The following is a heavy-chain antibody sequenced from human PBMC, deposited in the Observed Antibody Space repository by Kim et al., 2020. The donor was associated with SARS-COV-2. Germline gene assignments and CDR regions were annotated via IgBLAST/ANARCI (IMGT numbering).Heavy chain of an antibody. J-gene: IGHJ4*02. V-gene: IGHV3-11*01. D-gene: IGHD6-19*01. Sequence: YDADSLTGRFTISRDNAKKSVYLQMDSLRAEDTAAYYCARDLAVTSGFDFWGQGTLVTVSS. CDR3: ARDLAVTSGFDF.